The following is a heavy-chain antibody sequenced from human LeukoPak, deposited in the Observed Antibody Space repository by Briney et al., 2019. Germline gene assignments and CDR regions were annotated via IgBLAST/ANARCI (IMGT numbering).Heavy chain of an antibody. CDR1: GGSISSYY. D-gene: IGHD2-2*01. CDR3: ARGTRDIVVVPAAGFDY. J-gene: IGHJ4*02. Sequence: SETLSLTCTVSGGSISSYYWSWIRQPPGKGLEWIGYIYYSGSTNYNPSLKSRVTISVDTSKNQFSLKLSSVTAADTAVYYCARGTRDIVVVPAAGFDYWGQGTLVTVSS. V-gene: IGHV4-59*12. CDR2: IYYSGST.